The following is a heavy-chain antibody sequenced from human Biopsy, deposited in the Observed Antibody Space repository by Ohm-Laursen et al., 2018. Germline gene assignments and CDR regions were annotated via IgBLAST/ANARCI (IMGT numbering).Heavy chain of an antibody. CDR2: ISYNERT. V-gene: IGHV4-31*02. CDR1: GASVKTSGYF. J-gene: IGHJ2*01. D-gene: IGHD1-26*01. Sequence: SQTLSLTWSVSGASVKTSGYFWAWIRQRPGKGLEWIGYISYNERTHYNPSLTSRLAISFDTSNNRISLQLRSVSVADTAVYYCARHAPSYSGSYWRYFDLWGRGTLVTVSS. CDR3: ARHAPSYSGSYWRYFDL.